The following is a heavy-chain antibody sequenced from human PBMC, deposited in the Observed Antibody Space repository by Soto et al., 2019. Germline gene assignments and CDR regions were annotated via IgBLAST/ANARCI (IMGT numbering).Heavy chain of an antibody. D-gene: IGHD2-2*01. Sequence: QPGGSLRLSCAASGFTFSTYELNWVRQAPGRGLEWISYISVSGNIIKYAESVKGRFTISRDNADNSLHLHMSNLRVDDTALYFCVRDTMRASAAASLDYWGQGTQVTVSS. J-gene: IGHJ4*02. V-gene: IGHV3-48*03. CDR3: VRDTMRASAAASLDY. CDR2: ISVSGNII. CDR1: GFTFSTYE.